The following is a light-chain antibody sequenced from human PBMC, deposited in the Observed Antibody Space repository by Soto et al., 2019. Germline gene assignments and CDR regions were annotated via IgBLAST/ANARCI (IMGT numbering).Light chain of an antibody. J-gene: IGKJ1*01. CDR2: GAS. CDR1: QSINAH. CDR3: QQYNTWLWT. Sequence: EVVMTQSPATLSVSPGERVTLSCRASQSINAHLAWYQQKPGQAPRLLIHGASTRATGIPARFSGSGFGTEFILTISSLQSEDFAVYYCQQYNTWLWTFGQGTTVEIQ. V-gene: IGKV3-15*01.